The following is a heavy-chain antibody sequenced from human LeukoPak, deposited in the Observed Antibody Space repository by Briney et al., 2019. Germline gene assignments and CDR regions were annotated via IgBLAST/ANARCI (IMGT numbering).Heavy chain of an antibody. D-gene: IGHD1-26*01. CDR2: ISGGGGNT. Sequence: GGSLRLSCAASGFTFSSSAMSWVRQAPGKGLEWVSAISGGGGNTYYADSVKGRFTISRDNSKNTLYLQMNSLRAEDTAVYYCGKNRYSGSLSPFDIWGQGTMVTVSS. J-gene: IGHJ3*02. V-gene: IGHV3-23*01. CDR1: GFTFSSSA. CDR3: GKNRYSGSLSPFDI.